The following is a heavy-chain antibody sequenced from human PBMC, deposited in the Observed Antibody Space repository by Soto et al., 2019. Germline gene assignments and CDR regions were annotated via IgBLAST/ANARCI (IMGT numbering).Heavy chain of an antibody. J-gene: IGHJ5*02. V-gene: IGHV4-31*03. D-gene: IGHD2-15*01. Sequence: QLQESGPGLVKTSETLSLTCSVSGGSISGDGSYWAWIRQYPGKGLEWIGYIYYSGTTYYNPSLRSRASISVDTSKSQFSLRLDSVNAADTAIYYCARETTTYCSGGSCNWFDPWGQGILVAVSS. CDR2: IYYSGTT. CDR1: GGSISGDGSY. CDR3: ARETTTYCSGGSCNWFDP.